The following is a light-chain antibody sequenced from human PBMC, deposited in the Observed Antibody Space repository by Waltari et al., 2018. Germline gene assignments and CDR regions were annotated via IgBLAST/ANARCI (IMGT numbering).Light chain of an antibody. Sequence: SYVLTQPPAVSVAPGQTAKISCEGNNIGGKCVHWHQQKPGQAPVLVVFDDDERPSGIPPRFSGSNSENTATLTITRVEVGDGADYYCQVWDRSSDQPVFGGGT. CDR3: QVWDRSSDQPV. CDR2: DDD. CDR1: NIGGKC. V-gene: IGLV3-21*02. J-gene: IGLJ3*02.